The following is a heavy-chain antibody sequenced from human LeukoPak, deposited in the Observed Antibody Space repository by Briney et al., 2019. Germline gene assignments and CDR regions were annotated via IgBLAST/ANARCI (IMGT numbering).Heavy chain of an antibody. CDR2: INPSGGST. CDR3: ASSLQRWELDY. Sequence: GASVKVSCEASGYTFTSYYMHWVRQAPGQGLEWMGIINPSGGSTSYAQKFQGRVTMTRDMSTSTVYMELSSLRSEDTAVYYCASSLQRWELDYWGQGTLVTVSS. J-gene: IGHJ4*02. D-gene: IGHD1-26*01. CDR1: GYTFTSYY. V-gene: IGHV1-46*01.